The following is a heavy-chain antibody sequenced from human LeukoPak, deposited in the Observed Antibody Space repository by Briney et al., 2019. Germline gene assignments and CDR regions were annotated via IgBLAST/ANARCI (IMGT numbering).Heavy chain of an antibody. Sequence: ASVKVSCKASGYTFTSYYMHWVRQAPGQGLEWMGIINPSGGSTSYAQKLQGRVTMTRDTSTSTVYMELCGLRSEDTAVYYCASSGYSSGWRDFQHWGQGTLVTVSS. J-gene: IGHJ1*01. V-gene: IGHV1-46*01. CDR1: GYTFTSYY. CDR3: ASSGYSSGWRDFQH. D-gene: IGHD6-19*01. CDR2: INPSGGST.